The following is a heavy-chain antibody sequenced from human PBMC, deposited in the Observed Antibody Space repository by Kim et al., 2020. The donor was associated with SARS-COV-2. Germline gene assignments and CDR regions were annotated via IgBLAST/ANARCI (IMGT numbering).Heavy chain of an antibody. J-gene: IGHJ4*02. D-gene: IGHD3-10*01. Sequence: GESLQISCKGSGYSFTSYWIGWVRQMPGKGLEWMGIIYPGDSDTRYSPSFQGQVTISADKSISTAYLQWSSLKASDTAMYYCARGGDLDRDYYGSGAGVYWGQGTLVTVSS. CDR2: IYPGDSDT. CDR1: GYSFTSYW. CDR3: ARGGDLDRDYYGSGAGVY. V-gene: IGHV5-51*01.